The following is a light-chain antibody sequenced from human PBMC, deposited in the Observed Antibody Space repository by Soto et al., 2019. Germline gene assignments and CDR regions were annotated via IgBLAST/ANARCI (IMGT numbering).Light chain of an antibody. CDR1: QSISSW. CDR2: KAS. J-gene: IGKJ2*01. V-gene: IGKV1-5*03. Sequence: DIQMTQSPSTLSASVGDRVTITCRASQSISSWLAWYQQKPGKAPKLLIYKASSLESGVPSRFSGSGSGTEFTLTISSLQPDDFVTYYCQQYNSYSMYTFGQGTKLEIK. CDR3: QQYNSYSMYT.